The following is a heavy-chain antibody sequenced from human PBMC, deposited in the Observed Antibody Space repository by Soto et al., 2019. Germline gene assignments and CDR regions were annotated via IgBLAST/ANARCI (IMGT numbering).Heavy chain of an antibody. CDR3: PADTSDFWSGPFDY. CDR1: GFTFSRGW. D-gene: IGHD3-3*01. J-gene: IGHJ4*02. V-gene: IGHV3-15*01. CDR2: IRSDSEGRPT. Sequence: EVQLMESGGGLVKPGGSVRLSCSAFGFTFSRGWMSWVRQAPGKGLEWVGRIRSDSEGRPTDYAAPVNARFTISYDDSKNTVYLQMNSLRSEDTAVYYCPADTSDFWSGPFDYWGQGTLVTVSS.